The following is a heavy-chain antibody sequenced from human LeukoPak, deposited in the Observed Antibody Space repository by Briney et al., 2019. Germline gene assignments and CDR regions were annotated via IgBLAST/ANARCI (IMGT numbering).Heavy chain of an antibody. Sequence: SETLSLTCTVSGGSISSYYWSWIRQPPGKGLEWIGYIYYSGSTNYNPSLKSRVTISVDTSKNQFSLKLSSVTAADTAVYYCARGWEMATILDLWGRGTLVTVSS. D-gene: IGHD5-24*01. CDR1: GGSISSYY. V-gene: IGHV4-59*01. CDR2: IYYSGST. J-gene: IGHJ2*01. CDR3: ARGWEMATILDL.